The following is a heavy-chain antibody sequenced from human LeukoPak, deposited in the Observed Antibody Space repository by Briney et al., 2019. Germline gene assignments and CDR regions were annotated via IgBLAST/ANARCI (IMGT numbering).Heavy chain of an antibody. D-gene: IGHD3-10*01. J-gene: IGHJ2*01. Sequence: GESLKISCKGSGYNFTSYWIGWVRQMPGKGLEWMGIIYPGDSDTRYSPSFQGQVTISADKSISTAYLQWSSLKASDTAMYYCARHSGAYYYGSGSKNWYFDLWGRGTLVTVSS. CDR3: ARHSGAYYYGSGSKNWYFDL. V-gene: IGHV5-51*01. CDR2: IYPGDSDT. CDR1: GYNFTSYW.